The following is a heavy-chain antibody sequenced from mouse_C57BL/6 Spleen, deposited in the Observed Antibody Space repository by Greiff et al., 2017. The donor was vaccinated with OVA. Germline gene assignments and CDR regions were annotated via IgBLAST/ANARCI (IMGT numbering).Heavy chain of an antibody. J-gene: IGHJ4*01. CDR3: TRNSNYAMDY. D-gene: IGHD2-5*01. V-gene: IGHV1-15*01. Sequence: VQLQQSGAELVRPGASVTLSCKASGYTFTDYEMHWVKQTPVHGLEWIGAIDPETGGTAYNQKFKGKAILTADKSSRTAYMELRSLTSEDSAVYYCTRNSNYAMDYWGQGTSVTVSS. CDR1: GYTFTDYE. CDR2: IDPETGGT.